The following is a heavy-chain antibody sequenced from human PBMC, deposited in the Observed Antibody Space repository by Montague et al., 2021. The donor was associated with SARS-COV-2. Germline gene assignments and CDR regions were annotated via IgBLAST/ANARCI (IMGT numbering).Heavy chain of an antibody. CDR3: ARTEYSWNDWFDP. D-gene: IGHD1-20*01. CDR1: GGSISSYY. J-gene: IGHJ5*02. CDR2: IFNSGIT. V-gene: IGHV4-59*13. Sequence: SETLSLTCSVSGGSISSYYWSWIRQSPGKGLEWIGYIFNSGITAYNHSLKSRVTISVDMSKYQFSLQLNSVTAADSAVYYCARTEYSWNDWFDPWGQGTLVTVSS.